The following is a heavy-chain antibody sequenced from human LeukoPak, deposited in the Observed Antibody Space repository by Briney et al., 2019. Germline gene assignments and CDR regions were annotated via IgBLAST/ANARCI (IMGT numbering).Heavy chain of an antibody. Sequence: PGGSLRLSCAASGFTFSSYWMHWVRHAPGQGLVWVSRISDDGSSTTNANSAKGRFTISRANAKNTVYLQMNSLGVDNTAVYYCARDCGASGCDYWGQGTLVTVSS. CDR1: GFTFSSYW. D-gene: IGHD5-12*01. V-gene: IGHV3-74*01. J-gene: IGHJ4*02. CDR2: ISDDGSST. CDR3: ARDCGASGCDY.